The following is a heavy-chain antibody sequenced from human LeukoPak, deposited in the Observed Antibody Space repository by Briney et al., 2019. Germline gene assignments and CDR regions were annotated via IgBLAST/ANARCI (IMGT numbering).Heavy chain of an antibody. CDR2: ISSSSSTI. Sequence: PGGSLRLSCAASGFTFSSYSMNWVRQAPGKGLEWVSYISSSSSTIYYADSVKGRFTISRDNAKNSLYLQMNSLRAEDTAVYYCARVLRPYSSSRFGFDYWGQGTLVTVSS. CDR3: ARVLRPYSSSRFGFDY. CDR1: GFTFSSYS. J-gene: IGHJ4*02. V-gene: IGHV3-48*01. D-gene: IGHD6-6*01.